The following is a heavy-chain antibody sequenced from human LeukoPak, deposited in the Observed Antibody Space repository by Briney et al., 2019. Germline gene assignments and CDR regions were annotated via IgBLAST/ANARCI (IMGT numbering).Heavy chain of an antibody. Sequence: PSETLSLTCSVSGGFISHYYWTWIRQPAGKGLEWIGRIYASGSINYNPSLQSRISISVDASKNQFSLRLISVSAADTAMYYWAIVGLSASNSPFHFDYWGHGTQGIVSS. V-gene: IGHV4-4*07. J-gene: IGHJ4*01. D-gene: IGHD2/OR15-2a*01. CDR3: AIVGLSASNSPFHFDY. CDR1: GGFISHYY. CDR2: IYASGSI.